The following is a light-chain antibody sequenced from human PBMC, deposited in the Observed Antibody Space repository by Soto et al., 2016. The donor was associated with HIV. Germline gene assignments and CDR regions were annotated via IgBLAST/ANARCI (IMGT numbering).Light chain of an antibody. CDR1: NIGTRS. CDR2: DDS. J-gene: IGLJ1*01. Sequence: SYVLTQAPSVSVAPGKTAKITCGGNNIGTRSVHWYQQKAGQAPVVVVYDDSDRPSGIPGRFSGSNSGNTATLTISRVEAGDEADYYCQVWDSSDHYVFGTGTKITVL. V-gene: IGLV3-21*01. CDR3: QVWDSSDHYV.